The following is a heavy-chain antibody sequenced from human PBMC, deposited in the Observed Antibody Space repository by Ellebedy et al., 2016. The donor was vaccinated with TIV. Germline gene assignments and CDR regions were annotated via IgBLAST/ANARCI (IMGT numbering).Heavy chain of an antibody. Sequence: GGSLRLXXAASGFSFSDYGMHWVRQAPGKGLEWVALISFDGTDKYYADSVRGRFTVSRDNSKNTLYLQMNSLRTDDAAVYYCAKAQDGSVWYHYWGQGTLVTVSS. CDR3: AKAQDGSVWYHY. J-gene: IGHJ4*02. D-gene: IGHD6-19*01. V-gene: IGHV3-30*18. CDR1: GFSFSDYG. CDR2: ISFDGTDK.